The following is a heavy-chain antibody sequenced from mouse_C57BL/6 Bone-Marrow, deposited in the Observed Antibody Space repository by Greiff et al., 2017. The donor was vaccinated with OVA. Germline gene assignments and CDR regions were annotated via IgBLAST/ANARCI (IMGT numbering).Heavy chain of an antibody. CDR1: GYTFTSYW. CDR2: IDPSDSYT. V-gene: IGHV1-50*01. D-gene: IGHD2-5*01. J-gene: IGHJ1*03. Sequence: PGASVKLSCKASGYTFTSYWMQWVKQRPGQGLEWIGEIDPSDSYTNYNQKFKGKATLTGDTSSSTAYMQLSRLTSEDSAVYYCARDDSNYLDVWGTGTTVTVSS. CDR3: ARDDSNYLDV.